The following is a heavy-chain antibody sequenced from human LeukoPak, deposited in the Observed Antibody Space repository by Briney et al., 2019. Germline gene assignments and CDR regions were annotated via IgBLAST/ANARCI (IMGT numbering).Heavy chain of an antibody. CDR3: ARDYYGSGSHDY. CDR1: GFTMSTYW. V-gene: IGHV3-7*01. Sequence: GGSLRLSCAASGFTMSTYWMSWVRQAPGKGLEWVANIKQDGSEKYYVDSVKGRFTISRDNAKNSLYLQMNSLRAEDTAVYYCARDYYGSGSHDYWGQGTLVTVSS. CDR2: IKQDGSEK. D-gene: IGHD3-10*01. J-gene: IGHJ4*02.